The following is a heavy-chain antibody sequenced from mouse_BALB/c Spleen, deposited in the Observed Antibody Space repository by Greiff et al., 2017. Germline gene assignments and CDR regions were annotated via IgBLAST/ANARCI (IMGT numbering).Heavy chain of an antibody. V-gene: IGHV5-4*02. Sequence: EVQVVESGGGLVKPGGSLKLSCAASGFTFSDFYMYWVRQTPEKRLVWVATISDGGSYTYYPDSVKGRFTISRDNAKNNLYLQMCSLKSEDTAMYYCARDTVYDGYYSDVWGAGTTVTVSS. J-gene: IGHJ1*01. CDR3: ARDTVYDGYYSDV. CDR1: GFTFSDFY. D-gene: IGHD2-3*01. CDR2: ISDGGSYT.